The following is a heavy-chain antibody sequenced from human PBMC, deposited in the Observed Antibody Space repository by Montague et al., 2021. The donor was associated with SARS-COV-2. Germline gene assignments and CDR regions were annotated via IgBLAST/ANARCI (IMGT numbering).Heavy chain of an antibody. CDR2: XYWDDDK. V-gene: IGHV2-5*02. J-gene: IGHJ4*02. CDR3: AHRLARHYDTSAYFWCPFDY. Sequence: PALVKPTQTLTLTCTFSGFSLSTNGVGVGWIRQPPGKALEWLALXYWDDDKRYSPSLKSRLTITKDTSKNQVVLTMTNMDPVDTATYYCAHRLARHYDTSAYFWCPFDYWGQGTLVTVSS. CDR1: GFSLSTNGVG. D-gene: IGHD3-22*01.